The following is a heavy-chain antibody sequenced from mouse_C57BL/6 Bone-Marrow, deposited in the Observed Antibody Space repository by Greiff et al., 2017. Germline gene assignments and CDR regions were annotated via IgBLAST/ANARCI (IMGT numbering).Heavy chain of an antibody. CDR1: GFNIKNTY. J-gene: IGHJ4*01. CDR3: ARRFITTVVATSREDY. V-gene: IGHV14-3*01. Sequence: VQLQQSVAELVRPGASVKLSCTASGFNIKNTYMHWVKQRPEQGLEWIGRIDPANGNTKYAPKFQGKATITADTSANTAYLQLSSLTSEDTAIYYWARRFITTVVATSREDYWGQGTSVTVSS. CDR2: IDPANGNT. D-gene: IGHD1-1*01.